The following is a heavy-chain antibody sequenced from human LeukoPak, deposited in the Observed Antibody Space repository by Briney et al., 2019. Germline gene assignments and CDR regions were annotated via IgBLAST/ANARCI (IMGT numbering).Heavy chain of an antibody. CDR3: ASVSNFDY. J-gene: IGHJ4*02. CDR2: LYSGGRT. D-gene: IGHD3-3*02. Sequence: PGGSLRLSCAASGFSVSSNYMSWVRQAPGKGLEWVSVLYSGGRTYYADSVKGRFTISRDNSKNTLYLQMNSLRAEDTAVYYCASVSNFDYWGQGTLVTVSS. V-gene: IGHV3-53*01. CDR1: GFSVSSNY.